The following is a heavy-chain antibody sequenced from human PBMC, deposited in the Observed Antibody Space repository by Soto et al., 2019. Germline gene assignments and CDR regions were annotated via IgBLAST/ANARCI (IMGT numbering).Heavy chain of an antibody. Sequence: EVQLVESGGGLVQPGRSLRLSCAASGFTFDDYAMHWVRQAPGKGLEWVSGISWNSGSIGYADSVKGRFTISRDNAKNSLYLQMNSLRAEDTALYYCAKGPGGLTGYAGSEYFQHWGQGTLVTVSS. CDR2: ISWNSGSI. V-gene: IGHV3-9*01. CDR3: AKGPGGLTGYAGSEYFQH. J-gene: IGHJ1*01. CDR1: GFTFDDYA. D-gene: IGHD3-9*01.